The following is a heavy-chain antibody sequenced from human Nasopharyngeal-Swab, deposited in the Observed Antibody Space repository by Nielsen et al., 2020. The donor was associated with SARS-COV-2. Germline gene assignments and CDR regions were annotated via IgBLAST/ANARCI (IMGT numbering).Heavy chain of an antibody. V-gene: IGHV4-34*01. CDR1: GGSFSDYY. CDR2: INHSGST. D-gene: IGHD2-15*01. CDR3: ARGTLDSTHDFDY. J-gene: IGHJ4*02. Sequence: SETLSLPCAAYGGSFSDYYWTWIRQPPGKGLEWIGEINHSGSTNYNPSLKSRATISLDTSKNQFSLRLSSVTAADTAVYYCARGTLDSTHDFDYWDQGTLVTVSS.